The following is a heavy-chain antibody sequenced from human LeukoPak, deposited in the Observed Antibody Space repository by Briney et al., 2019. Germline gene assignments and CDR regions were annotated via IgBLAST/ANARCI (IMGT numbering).Heavy chain of an antibody. V-gene: IGHV3-72*01. Sequence: QPGGSLRLSCAASGFTFSDHYMDWVRQAPGKGLEWVGRSRDKANGYTTEYAASVKGRFSISRDDSKNSVYLQMNSLKTEDTAVYYCARRYRSGSDYWGQGTLVTVSS. D-gene: IGHD6-19*01. CDR3: ARRYRSGSDY. CDR2: SRDKANGYTT. CDR1: GFTFSDHY. J-gene: IGHJ4*02.